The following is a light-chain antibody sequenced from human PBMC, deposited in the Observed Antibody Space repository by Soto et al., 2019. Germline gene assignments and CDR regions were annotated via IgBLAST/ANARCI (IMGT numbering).Light chain of an antibody. CDR3: AAWDDSLNEWL. CDR1: SSNIGSRT. CDR2: SNT. J-gene: IGLJ3*02. Sequence: QSVLTQPPSVSGTPGQRVTISCSGSSSNIGSRTVNWYQQIPGTAPKLLIYSNTQRPSVVPDRFSGSKSGTSASLAISGLRSEDEADYYCAAWDDSLNEWLFGGGTKLTVL. V-gene: IGLV1-44*01.